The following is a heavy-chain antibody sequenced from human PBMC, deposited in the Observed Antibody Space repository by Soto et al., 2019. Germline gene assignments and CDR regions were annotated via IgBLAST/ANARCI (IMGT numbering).Heavy chain of an antibody. V-gene: IGHV3-72*01. D-gene: IGHD1-26*01. CDR3: ATGSGSGSYYFDY. Sequence: EVQLVESGGGLVQPGGSLRLSCAASGFTFSDHYMDWVRQAPGKGLEWVGRTRNKANSYTTEYAASVKGRLTISRDDSKNSLYLQMNSLKTEDTAVYYCATGSGSGSYYFDYWCQGTVVSVPS. CDR1: GFTFSDHY. J-gene: IGHJ4*02. CDR2: TRNKANSYTT.